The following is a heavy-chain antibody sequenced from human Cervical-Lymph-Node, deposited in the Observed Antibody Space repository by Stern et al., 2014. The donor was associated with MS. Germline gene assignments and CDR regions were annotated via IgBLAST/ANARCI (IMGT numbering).Heavy chain of an antibody. Sequence: QVQLLESGAEVKKPGASVKVSCQASGYTFTSYSIPWVRQAPGQGLEWMGTINPSDCGTSYAQKFQGRVTMTRDTSTSTGYMELSSLRSEDTAVYYCARAHYDIFTAYYPDYWGQGTLVIVSS. CDR2: INPSDCGT. CDR3: ARAHYDIFTAYYPDY. V-gene: IGHV1-46*03. CDR1: GYTFTSYS. D-gene: IGHD3-9*01. J-gene: IGHJ4*02.